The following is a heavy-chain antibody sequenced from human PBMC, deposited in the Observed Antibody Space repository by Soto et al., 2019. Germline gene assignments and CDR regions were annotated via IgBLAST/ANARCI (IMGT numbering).Heavy chain of an antibody. CDR1: GYTFTSYD. CDR3: ARVGYYYDSSGYYLSFDY. Sequence: QVQLVQSGAEVKKPGASVKVSCKASGYTFTSYDINWVRQATGQGLEWMGWMNPNSGNTGYAQKFQGRVTMTRNTSISTAYMELSSLRSEVTAVYYCARVGYYYDSSGYYLSFDYWGQGTLVTVSS. V-gene: IGHV1-8*01. CDR2: MNPNSGNT. D-gene: IGHD3-22*01. J-gene: IGHJ4*02.